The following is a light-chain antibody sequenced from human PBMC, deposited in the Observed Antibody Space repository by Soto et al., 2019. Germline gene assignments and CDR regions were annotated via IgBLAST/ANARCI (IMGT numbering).Light chain of an antibody. Sequence: QAVVTQPPSVSAAPGQKVTISRSGSSSNIGNNYVSWYQQLPGTAPKLLIYDNNKRPSGIPDRFSGSKSGTSATLGITGLQTGDEADYYCGTWDSSLSAGDAVFGGGTQLTVL. CDR3: GTWDSSLSAGDAV. J-gene: IGLJ7*01. CDR1: SSNIGNNY. V-gene: IGLV1-51*01. CDR2: DNN.